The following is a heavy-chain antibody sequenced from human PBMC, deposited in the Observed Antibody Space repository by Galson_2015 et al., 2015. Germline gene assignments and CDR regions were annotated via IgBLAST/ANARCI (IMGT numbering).Heavy chain of an antibody. V-gene: IGHV6-1*01. J-gene: IGHJ4*02. CDR2: PYYRSQWYN. D-gene: IGHD2-21*02. CDR3: ARVAVTAFDF. Sequence: CAISGDIVSSNTAGWNWIRQSPSRGLEWLGRPYYRSQWYNDYDESVKSRITINPDTSKSQFSLHLNSVTPEDTAVYYCARVAVTAFDFWGQGTLVTVSS. CDR1: GDIVSSNTAG.